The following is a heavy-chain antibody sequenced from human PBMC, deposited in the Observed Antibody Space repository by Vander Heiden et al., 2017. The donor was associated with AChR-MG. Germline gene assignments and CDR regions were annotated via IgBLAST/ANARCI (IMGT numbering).Heavy chain of an antibody. J-gene: IGHJ5*02. V-gene: IGHV5-51*01. CDR2: IYPGDSAT. CDR1: GYSCPSYR. Sequence: EVQLVQSGAEANKPGESLKISCKGSGYSCPSYRSGWVRQMHGKGLEWMGIIYPGDSATRYSPSFQGQVTISADKSISTAYLQWSSLKASDTAMYYCARILTGYYYNWFDPWGQGTLVTVSS. D-gene: IGHD3-9*01. CDR3: ARILTGYYYNWFDP.